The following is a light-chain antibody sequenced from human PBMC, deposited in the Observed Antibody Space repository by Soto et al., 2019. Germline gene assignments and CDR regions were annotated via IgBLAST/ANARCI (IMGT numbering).Light chain of an antibody. Sequence: EIVLTQSPGTLSLSPGERATLSCRASQSVGSNLFAWYQQKRGQAPRPLIYGASNKATGIPDRFSGSGSGTDFTLTISRLEPEDFAVYYCQQYNTSPRTFGQWTKVEIK. CDR1: QSVGSNL. J-gene: IGKJ1*01. CDR2: GAS. V-gene: IGKV3-20*01. CDR3: QQYNTSPRT.